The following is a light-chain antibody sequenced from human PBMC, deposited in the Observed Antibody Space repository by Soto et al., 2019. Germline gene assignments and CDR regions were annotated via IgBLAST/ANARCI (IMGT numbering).Light chain of an antibody. J-gene: IGLJ3*02. Sequence: QSVLTQPPSASGTPGQTVTISCSGSSSNIGSNSAYWYQQIPGTAPKLIIYRNHQRPSGVPDRFSGSKSGTSASLTISGLQSEDDADYHCAAWDDSRNWVFGGGTKLTVL. CDR2: RNH. CDR3: AAWDDSRNWV. V-gene: IGLV1-44*01. CDR1: SSNIGSNS.